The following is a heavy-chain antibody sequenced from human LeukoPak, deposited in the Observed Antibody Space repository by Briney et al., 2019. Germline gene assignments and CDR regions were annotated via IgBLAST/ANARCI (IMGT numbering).Heavy chain of an antibody. CDR3: ARWVVRSSSFYYFDY. V-gene: IGHV4-34*01. CDR1: GGSFSGYY. J-gene: IGHJ4*02. CDR2: INHSGGT. Sequence: PSETLSLTCAVYGGSFSGYYWSWIRQPPGKGLEWIGEINHSGGTNYNPSLKSRVTISVDTSKNQFSLKLSSVTAADTAVYYCARWVVRSSSFYYFDYWGQGTLVTVSS. D-gene: IGHD6-13*01.